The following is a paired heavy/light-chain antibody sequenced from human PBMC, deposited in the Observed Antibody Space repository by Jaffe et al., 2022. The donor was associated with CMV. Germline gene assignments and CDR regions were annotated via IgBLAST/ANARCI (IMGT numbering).Heavy chain of an antibody. V-gene: IGHV3-21*01. CDR1: GFTFSSYS. CDR2: ISSSSSYI. CDR3: ARDASRITMVRGVMVTGKGYYYYGMDV. J-gene: IGHJ6*02. D-gene: IGHD3-10*01. Sequence: EVQLVESGGGLVKPGGSLRLSCAASGFTFSSYSMNWVRQAPGKGLEWVSSISSSSSYIYYADSVKGRFTISRDNAKNSLYLQMNSLRAEDTAVYYCARDASRITMVRGVMVTGKGYYYYGMDVWGQGTTVTVSS.
Light chain of an antibody. J-gene: IGLJ3*02. V-gene: IGLV3-25*03. Sequence: SYELTQPPSVSVSPGQTARITCSGDALPKQYAYWYQQKPGQAPVLVIYKDSERPSGIPERFSGSSSGTTVTLTISGVQAEDEADYYCQSADSSGTYPWVFGGGTKLTVL. CDR1: ALPKQY. CDR3: QSADSSGTYPWV. CDR2: KDS.